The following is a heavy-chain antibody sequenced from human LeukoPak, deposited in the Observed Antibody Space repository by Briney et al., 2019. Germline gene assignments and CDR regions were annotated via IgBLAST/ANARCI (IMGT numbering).Heavy chain of an antibody. CDR1: GVSINTCCYY. Sequence: SETLSLTCDVSGVSINTCCYYWTWIRQPPGKGLEWIGYKYYSGSTRYNSSLRSRLTISLDSSKSQFSLRLTSVTAADTAVYYCARGRSYGFDFDSWGPGTLVIVSS. CDR2: KYYSGST. CDR3: ARGRSYGFDFDS. J-gene: IGHJ4*02. D-gene: IGHD5-18*01. V-gene: IGHV4-61*01.